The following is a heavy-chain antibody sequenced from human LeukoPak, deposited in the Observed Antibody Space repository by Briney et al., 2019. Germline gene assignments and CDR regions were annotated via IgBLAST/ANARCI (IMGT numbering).Heavy chain of an antibody. J-gene: IGHJ4*02. CDR1: GVSITSGSYY. CDR2: VHSSGDI. V-gene: IGHV4-61*02. D-gene: IGHD3-16*01. CDR3: ARGASPKDAVFFDY. Sequence: SETLSLTCSVSGVSITSGSYYWGWIRQSAGKGLEWIGRVHSSGDIYHNAAFRSRAAVSGDASKNQFSLQLNSVTAADTAVYYCARGASPKDAVFFDYWGQGALFTVSS.